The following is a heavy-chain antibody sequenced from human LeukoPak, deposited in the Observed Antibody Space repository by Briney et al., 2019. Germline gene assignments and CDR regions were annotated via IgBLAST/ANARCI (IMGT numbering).Heavy chain of an antibody. V-gene: IGHV4-39*01. Sequence: SETLSLTCTVSGGFISRSLYYWGRIRQPPGKGLEWIGTIYYSGSTYYNPSLRSRVTLSVDTSNNHFSLKLSSVTAADTAVYYCARHYSGDLYYFDYWGQGTLVTVSS. D-gene: IGHD4-17*01. CDR1: GGFISRSLYY. CDR2: IYYSGST. J-gene: IGHJ4*02. CDR3: ARHYSGDLYYFDY.